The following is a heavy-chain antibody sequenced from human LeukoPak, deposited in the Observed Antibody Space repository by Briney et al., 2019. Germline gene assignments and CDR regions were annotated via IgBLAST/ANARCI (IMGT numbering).Heavy chain of an antibody. CDR2: IIPIFGTA. V-gene: IGHV1-69*06. J-gene: IGHJ3*02. CDR3: ARDPTGYCSSTSCSDAFDI. D-gene: IGHD2-2*01. Sequence: ASVKLSCKASGGTFSSYAISWVRQAPGQGLEWMGGIIPIFGTANYAQKFQGRVTITADKSTSTAYMELSSLRSEDTAVYYCARDPTGYCSSTSCSDAFDIWGQGTMVTVSS. CDR1: GGTFSSYA.